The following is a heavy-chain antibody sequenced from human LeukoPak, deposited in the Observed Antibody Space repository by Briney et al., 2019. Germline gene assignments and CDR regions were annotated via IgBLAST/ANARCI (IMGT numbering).Heavy chain of an antibody. CDR1: GASISSYY. V-gene: IGHV4-4*07. J-gene: IGHJ3*02. D-gene: IGHD3-10*01. CDR3: ARPLMVQGVIRADAFDI. CDR2: IYISGTT. Sequence: SETLSLTCAVSGASISSYYWSWIRQPAGKGLEWIGRIYISGTTNYSPSLKSRVTMSVDTSKSQFSLTLSSVSAADTAVYYCARPLMVQGVIRADAFDIWGQGTMVTVFS.